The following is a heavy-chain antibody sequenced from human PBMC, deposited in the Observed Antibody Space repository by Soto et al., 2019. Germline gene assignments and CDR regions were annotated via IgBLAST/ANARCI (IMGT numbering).Heavy chain of an antibody. CDR1: GGSFSGYY. V-gene: IGHV4-34*01. Sequence: QVQLQQWGAGLLKPSETLSLTCAVYGGSFSGYYWSWIRQPPGKGLEWIGEINHSGSTNYNPSLKRRVTMSVDTSKNQFSLKLSSVTAADTPVYYCARGRRAGYWGQGTLVTVSS. D-gene: IGHD6-25*01. CDR2: INHSGST. CDR3: ARGRRAGY. J-gene: IGHJ4*02.